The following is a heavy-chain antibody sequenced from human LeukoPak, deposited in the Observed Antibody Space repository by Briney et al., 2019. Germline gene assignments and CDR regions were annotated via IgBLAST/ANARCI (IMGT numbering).Heavy chain of an antibody. J-gene: IGHJ4*01. D-gene: IGHD6-13*01. V-gene: IGHV1-24*01. CDR1: GYTLTELS. Sequence: ASVKVPCKVSGYTLTELSMHWVRQAPGKGLEWMGGFDPDDGETIYAQKFQGRVTMTEDTSTDTAYMELSSLRSGDTAVYYCATVEAEGFFDYWGHGTLVTVSS. CDR2: FDPDDGET. CDR3: ATVEAEGFFDY.